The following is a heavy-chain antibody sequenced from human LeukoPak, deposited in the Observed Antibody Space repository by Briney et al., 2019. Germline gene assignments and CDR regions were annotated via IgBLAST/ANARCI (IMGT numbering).Heavy chain of an antibody. V-gene: IGHV1-2*02. J-gene: IGHJ6*03. CDR2: INPNSGGT. Sequence: ASVKVSCKASGYTFTGYYMHWVRQAPGQGLEWMGWINPNSGGTNYAQKFQGRVTMTRDTSISTAYMELSRLRSDDTAVYYCALRRYCGGDCSSYYYYYMDVWGKGTTVTVSS. D-gene: IGHD2-21*02. CDR1: GYTFTGYY. CDR3: ALRRYCGGDCSSYYYYYMDV.